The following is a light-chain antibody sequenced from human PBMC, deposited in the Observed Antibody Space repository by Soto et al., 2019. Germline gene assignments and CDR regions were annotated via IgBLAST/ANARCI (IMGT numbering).Light chain of an antibody. Sequence: EIALTQSPATLSLSPGERATLSCRASQSVSTYLAWYQQKPGQAPRLLIYDTSNRAPGIPARFSGSGSGTDFTLTISSLEPEDFAVYYYQQRNNWPLTFGPGTKVDIK. V-gene: IGKV3-11*01. CDR3: QQRNNWPLT. CDR2: DTS. J-gene: IGKJ3*01. CDR1: QSVSTY.